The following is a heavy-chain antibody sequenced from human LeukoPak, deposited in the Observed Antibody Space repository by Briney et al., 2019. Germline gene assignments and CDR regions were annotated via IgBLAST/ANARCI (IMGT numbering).Heavy chain of an antibody. CDR3: ARVGDSSSWYVPNNWFDP. J-gene: IGHJ5*02. V-gene: IGHV1-18*01. D-gene: IGHD6-13*01. CDR2: NSAYNGNT. CDR1: GYTFTSYG. Sequence: ASVKVSCKASGYTFTSYGISWVRQAPGQGLEWMGWNSAYNGNTNYAQKLQGRVTMTTDTSTSTAYMELRSLRSDDTAVYYCARVGDSSSWYVPNNWFDPWGQGTLVTVSS.